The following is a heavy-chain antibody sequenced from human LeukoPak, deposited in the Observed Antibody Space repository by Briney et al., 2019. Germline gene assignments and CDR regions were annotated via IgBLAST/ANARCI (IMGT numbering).Heavy chain of an antibody. CDR3: ARGLMIVVVGWFDP. V-gene: IGHV3-21*01. J-gene: IGHJ5*02. D-gene: IGHD3-22*01. CDR1: GFTFSSYS. Sequence: GGSLRLSCAASGFTFSSYSMNWVRQAPGKGLEWVSSIRSSSSYIYYADSVKGRFTISRDNAKNSLYLQMNSLRAEDTAVYYCARGLMIVVVGWFDPWGQGTLVTVSS. CDR2: IRSSSSYI.